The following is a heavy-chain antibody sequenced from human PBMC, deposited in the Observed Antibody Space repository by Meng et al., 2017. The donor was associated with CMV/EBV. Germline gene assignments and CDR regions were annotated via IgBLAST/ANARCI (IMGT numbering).Heavy chain of an antibody. V-gene: IGHV3-7*01. CDR1: GFTFSSYW. J-gene: IGHJ6*02. CDR3: ARVYYDFWSGYYPYYYYGMDV. CDR2: IKQDGSEK. Sequence: GESLKISCAASGFTFSSYWMSWVRQAPGKGLEWVANIKQDGSEKYYVDSVKGRFTISRDNAKNSLYLQMNSLRAEDTAVYYCARVYYDFWSGYYPYYYYGMDVWGQGTTVTVS. D-gene: IGHD3-3*01.